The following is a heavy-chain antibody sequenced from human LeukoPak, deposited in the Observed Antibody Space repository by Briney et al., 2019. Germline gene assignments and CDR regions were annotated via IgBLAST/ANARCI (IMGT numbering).Heavy chain of an antibody. Sequence: GGSLGLSCAASGFTFSSYGMHWVRKAPGKGLEWVAVISYDGSDKYYADSVKGRFTISRDNSKNTLYLQMNSLRAEDTAVYYCAKIRVIFNWNYAYYFDYWGQGSLVTVSS. CDR1: GFTFSSYG. V-gene: IGHV3-30*18. D-gene: IGHD1-7*01. CDR3: AKIRVIFNWNYAYYFDY. CDR2: ISYDGSDK. J-gene: IGHJ4*02.